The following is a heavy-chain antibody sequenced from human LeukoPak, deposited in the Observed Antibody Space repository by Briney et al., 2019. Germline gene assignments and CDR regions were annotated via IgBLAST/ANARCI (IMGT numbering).Heavy chain of an antibody. CDR1: GGSIRSSSYY. J-gene: IGHJ4*01. D-gene: IGHD1-7*01. Sequence: PSETLSLTCTVSGGSIRSSSYYWGWIRQPPGKGLEWIGSVYSSGRTYYNPSLTSRVTVSADTSKNQFSLKLSSVTAADTAVYYCTRGIGGTTVHYWGHGMLVTVSS. V-gene: IGHV4-39*07. CDR3: TRGIGGTTVHY. CDR2: VYSSGRT.